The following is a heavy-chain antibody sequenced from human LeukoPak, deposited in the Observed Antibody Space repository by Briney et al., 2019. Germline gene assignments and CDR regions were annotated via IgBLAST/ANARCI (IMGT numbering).Heavy chain of an antibody. CDR3: ARGNDFWSGYPNWFDP. V-gene: IGHV4-59*06. CDR2: IYYSGST. Sequence: SETLSLTCTVSGGSFGSFYWSWIRQRPGKGLEWIGYIYYSGSTYYNPSLKSRVTISVDTSKNQFSLKLSSVTAADTAVYYCARGNDFWSGYPNWFDPWGQGTLVTVSS. J-gene: IGHJ5*02. D-gene: IGHD3-3*01. CDR1: GGSFGSFY.